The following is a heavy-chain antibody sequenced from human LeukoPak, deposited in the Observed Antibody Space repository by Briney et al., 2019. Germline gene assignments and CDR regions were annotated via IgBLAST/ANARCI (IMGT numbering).Heavy chain of an antibody. CDR1: GFIFSDST. J-gene: IGHJ4*02. Sequence: PGGSLRLSCAASGFIFSDSTMHWVRQASGKGLEWVGRIRSKANSYATTYAASVRGRFTISGSDSKNTAYLQMNSLKTEDTAVYYCTRHVVGATREDYWGQGTLVTVSS. CDR3: TRHVVGATREDY. V-gene: IGHV3-73*01. CDR2: IRSKANSYAT. D-gene: IGHD1-26*01.